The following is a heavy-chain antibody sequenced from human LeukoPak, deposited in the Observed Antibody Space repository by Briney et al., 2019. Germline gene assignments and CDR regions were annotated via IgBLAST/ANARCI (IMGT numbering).Heavy chain of an antibody. D-gene: IGHD3-22*01. J-gene: IGHJ5*02. Sequence: SETLSLTCAVYGGSFSGYYWSWIRQPPGKGLEWIGYIYYSGSTNYNPSLKSRVTISVDTSKNQFSLKLSSVTAADTAVYYCARHGQRQYYYDSSGPSWFDPWGQGTLVTVSS. V-gene: IGHV4-59*08. CDR3: ARHGQRQYYYDSSGPSWFDP. CDR2: IYYSGST. CDR1: GGSFSGYY.